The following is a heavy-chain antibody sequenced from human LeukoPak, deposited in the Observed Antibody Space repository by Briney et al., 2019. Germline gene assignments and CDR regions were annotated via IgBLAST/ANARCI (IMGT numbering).Heavy chain of an antibody. D-gene: IGHD2-21*02. CDR2: ISSSSSTI. Sequence: GGSLRLSCAASGFTFSSYSMNWVRQAPGKGPEWVSYISSSSSTIYYADSVKGRFTISRDNTKNSLYLQMNSLRAEDTALYYCAKDVGGRWPLYYFDYWGQGTLVTVSS. CDR3: AKDVGGRWPLYYFDY. J-gene: IGHJ4*02. V-gene: IGHV3-48*04. CDR1: GFTFSSYS.